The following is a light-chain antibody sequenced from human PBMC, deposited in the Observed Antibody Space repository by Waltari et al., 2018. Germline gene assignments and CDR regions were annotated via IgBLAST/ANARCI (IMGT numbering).Light chain of an antibody. CDR3: QQTNSFPLT. CDR2: LAS. V-gene: IGKV1D-12*01. J-gene: IGKJ4*01. CDR1: QGISNL. Sequence: IQMTPSPSSVSASVGARVTIPGRASQGISNLVAWYQQKSGNAPKLLITLASSLQSGVPARFCGSGSGTDFTLTISSLQAEDFAAYYCQQTNSFPLTFGGGTKGEIK.